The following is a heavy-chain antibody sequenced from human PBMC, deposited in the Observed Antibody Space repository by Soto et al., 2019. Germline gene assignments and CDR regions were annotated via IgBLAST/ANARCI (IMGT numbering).Heavy chain of an antibody. CDR3: ARDVDGSGDLDYYGMDV. CDR1: GYTFTGYY. CDR2: INPNSGGT. Sequence: QVQLVQSGAEVKKPGASVKVSCKASGYTFTGYYMHWVRQAPGQGLEWMGWINPNSGGTNYAQKFQGRFTRTRDTSIRTAYMELSRLRSDDTAVYYCARDVDGSGDLDYYGMDVWGQVTTVTVSS. V-gene: IGHV1-2*02. D-gene: IGHD3-10*01. J-gene: IGHJ6*02.